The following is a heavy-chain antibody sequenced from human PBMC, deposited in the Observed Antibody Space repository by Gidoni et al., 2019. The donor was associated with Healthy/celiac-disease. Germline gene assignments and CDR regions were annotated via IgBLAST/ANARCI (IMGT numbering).Heavy chain of an antibody. J-gene: IGHJ3*01. V-gene: IGHV1-3*01. CDR2: NNAANGNT. D-gene: IGHD6-19*01. Sequence: QVQLVQSGAEVKKPGASVKVSCKASGDTFTSYAMHWGLQAPGQRLEWMGWNNAANGNTKYSQKFQGRVTITRDTSASTAYMELSSLRSEDTAVYYCARGGSSSGWFSLFWGQGTMVTVSS. CDR1: GDTFTSYA. CDR3: ARGGSSSGWFSLF.